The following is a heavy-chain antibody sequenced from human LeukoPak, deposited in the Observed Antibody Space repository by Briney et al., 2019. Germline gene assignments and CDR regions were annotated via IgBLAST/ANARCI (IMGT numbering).Heavy chain of an antibody. J-gene: IGHJ4*02. V-gene: IGHV3-7*01. D-gene: IGHD2-15*01. CDR3: TRDTGCSGGTCYSFYDY. CDR2: IKQDGSEK. Sequence: QAPXXXLXWVANIKQDGSEKYYVDSVKGRFTISRDNAKNSLYLQMNSLRAEDTAVYYCTRDTGCSGGTCYSFYDYWGQGTLVTVSS.